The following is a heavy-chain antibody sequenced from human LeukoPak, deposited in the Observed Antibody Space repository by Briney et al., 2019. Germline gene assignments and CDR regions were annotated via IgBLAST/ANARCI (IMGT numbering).Heavy chain of an antibody. CDR2: ISSSSSYI. V-gene: IGHV3-21*01. CDR1: GFTFSSYS. Sequence: GGSLRLSCAASGFTFSSYSMNWVRQAPGKGLEWVSSISSSSSYIYYADSVKGRFTISRDNAKNSLYLQMNSLRAEDTAVYYCARDARTTVYNWFDPWGQGTLVTVSS. D-gene: IGHD6-6*01. J-gene: IGHJ5*02. CDR3: ARDARTTVYNWFDP.